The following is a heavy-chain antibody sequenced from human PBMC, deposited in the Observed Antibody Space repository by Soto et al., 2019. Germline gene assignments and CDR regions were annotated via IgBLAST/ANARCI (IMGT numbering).Heavy chain of an antibody. CDR1: GYTFTSYD. V-gene: IGHV1-8*01. D-gene: IGHD1-26*01. CDR3: ARRQPSSWEFDY. Sequence: GASVKVSCKASGYTFTSYDINWVRQATGQGLEWMGWMNPNSGNTGYAQKFQGRVTMTRNTSISTAYMELSSLRSEDTAVYYCARRQPSSWEFDYWGQGTLVTVSS. CDR2: MNPNSGNT. J-gene: IGHJ4*02.